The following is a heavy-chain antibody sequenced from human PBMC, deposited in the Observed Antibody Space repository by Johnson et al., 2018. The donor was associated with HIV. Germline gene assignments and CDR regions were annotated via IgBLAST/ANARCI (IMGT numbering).Heavy chain of an antibody. CDR3: GKGGGSSSSSGAFHI. V-gene: IGHV3-53*01. J-gene: IGHJ3*02. D-gene: IGHD6-6*01. Sequence: VQLVESGGGLIQPGGSLRLSCEASGFTVSSNYMSWVRQAPGKGLEWVSVIYSGGSTYYADSVKGRFTISRDNSKNTLYLQMNGLRAEDTAVYYGGKGGGSSSSSGAFHIWGQGTMVTVSS. CDR2: IYSGGST. CDR1: GFTVSSNY.